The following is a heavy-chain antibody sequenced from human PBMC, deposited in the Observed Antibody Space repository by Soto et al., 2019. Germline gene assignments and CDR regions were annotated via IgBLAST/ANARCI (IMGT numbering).Heavy chain of an antibody. CDR3: ARCLDSSGWYQNWFDP. Sequence: SVKVSCKASGGTFSSYAISWVRQAPGQGLEWMGGIIPIFGTANYAQKFQGRVTITADESTSTAYMELSSLRSEDTAVYYCARCLDSSGWYQNWFDPWGQGTLVTVSS. J-gene: IGHJ5*02. V-gene: IGHV1-69*13. D-gene: IGHD6-19*01. CDR2: IIPIFGTA. CDR1: GGTFSSYA.